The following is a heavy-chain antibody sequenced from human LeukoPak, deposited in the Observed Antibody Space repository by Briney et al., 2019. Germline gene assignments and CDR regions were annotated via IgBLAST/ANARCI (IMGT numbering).Heavy chain of an antibody. CDR1: GGSISSSSYY. CDR2: IYYSGST. V-gene: IGHV4-39*01. CDR3: ARHRYDFWSGFRGAALDY. D-gene: IGHD3-3*01. Sequence: PSETLSLTCTVSGGSISSSSYYWGWIRQPPGKGLEWIGSIYYSGSTYYNPSLKSRVTISADTSKNQFSLKLSSVTAADTAVYYCARHRYDFWSGFRGAALDYWGQGTLVTVSS. J-gene: IGHJ4*02.